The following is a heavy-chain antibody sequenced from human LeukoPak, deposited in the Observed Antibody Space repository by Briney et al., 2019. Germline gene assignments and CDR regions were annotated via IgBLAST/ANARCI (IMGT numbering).Heavy chain of an antibody. D-gene: IGHD6-19*01. CDR1: GGSFSGYY. CDR2: INHSGST. Sequence: PSETLSLTCAVYGGSFSGYYWSWIRQPPGKGLEWIGEINHSGSTNYNPSLKSRVTISVDTSKNQFSLKLSSATAADTAVYYCARAYSSHAFDIWGQGTMVTVSS. J-gene: IGHJ3*02. CDR3: ARAYSSHAFDI. V-gene: IGHV4-34*01.